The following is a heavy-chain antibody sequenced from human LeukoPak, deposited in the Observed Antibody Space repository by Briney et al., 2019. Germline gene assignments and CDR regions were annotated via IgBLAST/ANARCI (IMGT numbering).Heavy chain of an antibody. D-gene: IGHD6-13*01. CDR3: ARDGGSSWYFDWFDP. Sequence: ASVKVSCKVSGGTFSSYAISWVRQAPGQGLEWMGGIIPIFGTANYAQKFQGRVTITADKSTSTAYMELSSLRSDDTAVYYCARDGGSSWYFDWFDPWGQGTLVTVSS. CDR1: GGTFSSYA. CDR2: IIPIFGTA. V-gene: IGHV1-69*06. J-gene: IGHJ5*02.